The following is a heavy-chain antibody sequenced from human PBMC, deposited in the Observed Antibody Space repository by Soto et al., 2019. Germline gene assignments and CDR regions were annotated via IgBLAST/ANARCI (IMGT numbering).Heavy chain of an antibody. D-gene: IGHD6-13*01. Sequence: GGSLRLSCAASGFTFSSYSMNWVRQAPGKGPVWVARIYNDGTYADYADSVKGRFTISRDNAKDTLYLQMNDLRAEDSALYHCTRGPRATSAGTSAHWGQGTLVTVSS. J-gene: IGHJ4*02. CDR2: IYNDGTYA. V-gene: IGHV3-74*01. CDR1: GFTFSSYS. CDR3: TRGPRATSAGTSAH.